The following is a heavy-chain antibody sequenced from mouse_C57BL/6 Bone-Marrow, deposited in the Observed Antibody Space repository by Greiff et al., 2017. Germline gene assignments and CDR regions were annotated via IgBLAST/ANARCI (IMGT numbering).Heavy chain of an antibody. V-gene: IGHV1-81*01. D-gene: IGHD2-3*01. CDR1: GYTFTSYG. Sequence: LQESGAELARPGASVKMSCKASGYTFTSYGISWVKQRTGQGLEWIGEIYPRSGNTYYNEKFQGKATLTADKSSSTAYMELRSLTSEDSAVYFCARDGYYYAMDYWGQGTSVTVSS. CDR3: ARDGYYYAMDY. J-gene: IGHJ4*01. CDR2: IYPRSGNT.